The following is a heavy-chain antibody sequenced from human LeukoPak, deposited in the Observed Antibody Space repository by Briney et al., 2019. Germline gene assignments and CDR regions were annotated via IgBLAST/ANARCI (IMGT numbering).Heavy chain of an antibody. CDR3: ARNYYGSGSYWVPGPDYGMDV. Sequence: GGSLRLSCAASGFTVSSNYMSWVRQAPGKGLEWVSVIYSGGSTYYADSVKGRFTISRDNSKNTLYLQMNSLRAEDTAVYYCARNYYGSGSYWVPGPDYGMDVWGQGTTVTVSS. CDR2: IYSGGST. CDR1: GFTVSSNY. J-gene: IGHJ6*02. V-gene: IGHV3-66*01. D-gene: IGHD3-10*01.